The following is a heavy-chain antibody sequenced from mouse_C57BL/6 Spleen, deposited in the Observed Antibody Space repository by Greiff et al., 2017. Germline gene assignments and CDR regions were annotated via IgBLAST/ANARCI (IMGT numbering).Heavy chain of an antibody. D-gene: IGHD3-3*01. CDR3: ARRGTGPYYAMDY. J-gene: IGHJ4*01. Sequence: EVKLMESGGGLVKPGGSLKLSCAASGFTFSDYGMHWVRQAPEKGLEWVAYISSGSSTIYYADTVKGRFTISRDNAKNTLFLQMTSLRSEDTAMYYWARRGTGPYYAMDYWGQGTSVTVSS. V-gene: IGHV5-17*01. CDR1: GFTFSDYG. CDR2: ISSGSSTI.